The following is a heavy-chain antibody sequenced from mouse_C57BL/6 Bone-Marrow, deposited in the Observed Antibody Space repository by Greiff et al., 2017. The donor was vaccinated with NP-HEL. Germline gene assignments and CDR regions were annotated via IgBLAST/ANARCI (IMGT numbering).Heavy chain of an antibody. CDR2: INPSSGYT. V-gene: IGHV1-7*01. CDR3: ATPMVTPLYAMDY. D-gene: IGHD2-2*01. J-gene: IGHJ4*01. Sequence: VQLQQSGAELAKPGASVKLSCKASGYTFTSYWMHWVKQRPGQGLEWIGYINPSSGYTKYNQKFKDKATLTADKSSSTAYMQLSSLTYEDSAVYDCATPMVTPLYAMDYWGQGTSVTVSS. CDR1: GYTFTSYW.